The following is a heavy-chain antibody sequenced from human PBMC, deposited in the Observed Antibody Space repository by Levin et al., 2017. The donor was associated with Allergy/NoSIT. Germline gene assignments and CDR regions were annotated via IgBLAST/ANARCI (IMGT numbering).Heavy chain of an antibody. Sequence: GGSLRLSCAASGFTFSSYGMHWVRQAPGKGLEWVAVISYDGSNKYYADSVKGRFTISRDNSKNTLYLQMNSLRAEDTAVYYCAKSSSSIAADDYYYYGMDVWGQGTTVTVSS. CDR1: GFTFSSYG. D-gene: IGHD6-6*01. CDR2: ISYDGSNK. CDR3: AKSSSSIAADDYYYYGMDV. V-gene: IGHV3-30*18. J-gene: IGHJ6*02.